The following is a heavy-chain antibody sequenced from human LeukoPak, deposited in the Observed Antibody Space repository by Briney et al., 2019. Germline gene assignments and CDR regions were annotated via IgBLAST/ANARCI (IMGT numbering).Heavy chain of an antibody. D-gene: IGHD2-8*02. Sequence: SETLSLTCAVYGGSFSGYYWSWIRQPPGKGLEWIGEINHSGSTNYNPSLKSRVTISVGTSKNQFSLKLSSVTAADTAVYYCARHLRTGSRWFDPWGQGTLVTVSS. CDR2: INHSGST. CDR1: GGSFSGYY. V-gene: IGHV4-34*01. J-gene: IGHJ5*02. CDR3: ARHLRTGSRWFDP.